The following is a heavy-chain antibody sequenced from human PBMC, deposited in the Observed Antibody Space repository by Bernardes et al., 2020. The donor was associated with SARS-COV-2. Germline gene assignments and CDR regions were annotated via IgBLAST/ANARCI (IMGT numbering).Heavy chain of an antibody. D-gene: IGHD1-7*01. CDR2: ISYDGSNK. CDR3: AKGARNYRIASYFDY. V-gene: IGHV3-30*18. CDR1: GFTFSSYG. Sequence: GGSLRLSCAASGFTFSSYGMHWVRQAPGKGLEWVAVISYDGSNKYYADSVKGRFTISRDNSKNTLYLQMNSLRAEDTAVYYCAKGARNYRIASYFDYWGQGTLVTVSS. J-gene: IGHJ4*02.